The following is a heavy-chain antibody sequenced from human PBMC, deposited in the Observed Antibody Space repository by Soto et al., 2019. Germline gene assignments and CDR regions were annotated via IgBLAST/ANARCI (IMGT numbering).Heavy chain of an antibody. J-gene: IGHJ3*02. D-gene: IGHD3-16*01. Sequence: QMQLVQSGPEVKKPGTSVKVSCKASGFTFTSSAMQWVRQARGQRLEWIGWIVVGSGNTNYAQKFQERVTITRDMSTSTAYMELSSLRSEDTAVYYCAAIMITFGGVQATADDAFDIWGQGTMVTVSS. CDR2: IVVGSGNT. V-gene: IGHV1-58*02. CDR3: AAIMITFGGVQATADDAFDI. CDR1: GFTFTSSA.